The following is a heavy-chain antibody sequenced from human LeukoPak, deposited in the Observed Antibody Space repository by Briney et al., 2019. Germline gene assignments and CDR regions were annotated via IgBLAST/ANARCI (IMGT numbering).Heavy chain of an antibody. D-gene: IGHD6-25*01. V-gene: IGHV4-59*01. Sequence: SETLSLTCTVSGGSISSYYWSWIRQPPGKGLEWIGYIYYSGSTNYNPSLKSRVTISVDTSKNQFSLKLSSVTAADTAVYYCARGLEAALDYWGQGTLVTVSS. CDR2: IYYSGST. CDR1: GGSISSYY. CDR3: ARGLEAALDY. J-gene: IGHJ4*02.